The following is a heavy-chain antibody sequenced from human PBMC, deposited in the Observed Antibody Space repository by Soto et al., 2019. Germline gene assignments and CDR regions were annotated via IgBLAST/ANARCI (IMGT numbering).Heavy chain of an antibody. J-gene: IGHJ5*02. D-gene: IGHD3-10*01. CDR1: GGSISSGGYY. CDR3: ATGWFGESFDP. CDR2: IYYSGST. V-gene: IGHV4-31*03. Sequence: SETLSLTCTVSGGSISSGGYYWSWILQHPGKGLEWIGYIYYSGSTYYNPSLKSRVTISVDTSKNQFSLKLGSVTAADTAVYYCATGWFGESFDPWGQGTLVTVSS.